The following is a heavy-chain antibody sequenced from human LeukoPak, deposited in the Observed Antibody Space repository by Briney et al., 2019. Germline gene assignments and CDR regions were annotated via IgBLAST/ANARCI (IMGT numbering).Heavy chain of an antibody. CDR1: GFTFSDHY. CDR3: ARVGVVQGSYYFDY. Sequence: GGSLRLSCAASGFTFSDHYMDWVRQAPGKGLEWVGRTRNKPNSYTTEYAASVKGRFTISRDDSKNSLYLQMNSLKTEDTAVYYCARVGVVQGSYYFDYWGQGTLVTVSS. J-gene: IGHJ4*02. V-gene: IGHV3-72*01. D-gene: IGHD2-15*01. CDR2: TRNKPNSYTT.